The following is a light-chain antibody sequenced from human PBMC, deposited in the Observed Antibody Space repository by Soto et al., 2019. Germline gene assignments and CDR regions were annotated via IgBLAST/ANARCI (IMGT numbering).Light chain of an antibody. CDR1: QNIDRY. Sequence: DIQMTQSPSSLSASVGDRVSISCRTSQNIDRYLNWYQQKPGKAPQVLISGAASLQSGVPSRFSGSGSGTEFTLSISSLQPEDFATYFCQQSYSDPYTFGQGTRLEI. J-gene: IGKJ2*01. V-gene: IGKV1-39*01. CDR2: GAA. CDR3: QQSYSDPYT.